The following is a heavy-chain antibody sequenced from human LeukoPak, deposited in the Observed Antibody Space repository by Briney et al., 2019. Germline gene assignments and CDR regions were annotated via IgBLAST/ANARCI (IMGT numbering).Heavy chain of an antibody. Sequence: PSQTLSLTCTVSGGSISSGDYYWSWIRQPPGKGLEWIGYIYYSGSTYYNPSLKGRVTISVDTSKNQFSLKLSSVTAADTAVYYCARSLGGDANRFDYWGQGTLVTVSS. CDR2: IYYSGST. CDR3: ARSLGGDANRFDY. D-gene: IGHD7-27*01. CDR1: GGSISSGDYY. V-gene: IGHV4-30-4*01. J-gene: IGHJ4*02.